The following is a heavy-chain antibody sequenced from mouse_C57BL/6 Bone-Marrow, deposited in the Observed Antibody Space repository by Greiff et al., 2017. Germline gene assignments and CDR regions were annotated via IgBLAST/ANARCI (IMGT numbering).Heavy chain of an antibody. Sequence: EVLLVESGPGLAKPSQTLSLTCSVTGYSITSDYWNWIRKYPGNKLEYMRYISYSGSTYYNPSLKSRISITRDTSKNQYYLQLNSMTTEDTATYYCARGGWADDYSIDYWGQGTSVTVSS. D-gene: IGHD3-2*02. CDR2: ISYSGST. CDR1: GYSITSDY. CDR3: ARGGWADDYSIDY. J-gene: IGHJ4*01. V-gene: IGHV3-8*01.